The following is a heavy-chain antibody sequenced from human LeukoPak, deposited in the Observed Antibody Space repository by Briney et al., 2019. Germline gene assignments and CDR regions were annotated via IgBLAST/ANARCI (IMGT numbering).Heavy chain of an antibody. V-gene: IGHV3-7*01. D-gene: IGHD3-3*01. CDR1: GFTFSSYA. Sequence: PGGSLRLSCAASGFTFSSYAMSWVRRAPGKGLEWVANIKQDGSETYYVDSVRGRFTISRDNAKNSLYLQMNSLRAEDTAVYYCARDFWGAYRADYFDYWGQGILVTVSS. J-gene: IGHJ4*02. CDR3: ARDFWGAYRADYFDY. CDR2: IKQDGSET.